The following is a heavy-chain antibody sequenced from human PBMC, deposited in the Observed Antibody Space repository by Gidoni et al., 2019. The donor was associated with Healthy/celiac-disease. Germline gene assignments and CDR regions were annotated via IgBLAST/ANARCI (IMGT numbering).Heavy chain of an antibody. D-gene: IGHD2-2*02. CDR3: AKDPRYCSSASCYNEDLDF. CDR2: ISGSGGST. V-gene: IGHV3-23*01. CDR1: GFTFRSYS. J-gene: IGHJ4*02. Sequence: EVQLLESVGDLVQPGGSLRLSCSASGFTFRSYSISCVRQAPGKGLEWVSGISGSGGSTYYADSVKGRFTISRDNSKNTLYLQMNSLKAEDTAVYYCAKDPRYCSSASCYNEDLDFWGQGTLVTVSS.